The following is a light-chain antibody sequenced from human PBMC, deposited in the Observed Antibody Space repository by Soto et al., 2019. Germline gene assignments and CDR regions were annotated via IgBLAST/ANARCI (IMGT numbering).Light chain of an antibody. J-gene: IGKJ3*01. CDR2: DAS. V-gene: IGKV1-5*01. CDR3: QQLNSYPHT. Sequence: DIQMTQSPSTLSASVGDRVTITCRASQSISSWLAWYQQKPGKAPKLLIYDASSLESGVPSRFSGSGSGTEFTLTISSLQPDDFATYYCQQLNSYPHTFGPGTKVDIK. CDR1: QSISSW.